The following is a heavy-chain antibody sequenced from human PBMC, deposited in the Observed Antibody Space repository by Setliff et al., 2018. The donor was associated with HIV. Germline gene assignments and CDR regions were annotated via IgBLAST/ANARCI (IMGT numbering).Heavy chain of an antibody. CDR2: IIPIFGTT. V-gene: IGHV1-69*13. CDR1: GGTFSRYT. Sequence: SVKVSCKASGGTFSRYTISWVRQAPGQGLEWMGGIIPIFGTTNYAQRFQGRVSITADASTSTAHMELRSLRSEETAMYFCARDNYYDTSGAIVYWCQGTMVTVSS. D-gene: IGHD3-22*01. J-gene: IGHJ4*02. CDR3: ARDNYYDTSGAIVY.